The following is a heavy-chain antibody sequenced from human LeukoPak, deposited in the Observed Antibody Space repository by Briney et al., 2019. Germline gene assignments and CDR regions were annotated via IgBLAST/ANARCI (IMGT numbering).Heavy chain of an antibody. CDR3: ARESGSGSYFGYFDY. D-gene: IGHD1-26*01. CDR2: ISSSGSTI. Sequence: GGSLRLSCAASVFTLSSYEMKCVRHPPGKGLEWVSYISSSGSTIYYADSVKGRFTISRDNAKNSLYLQMNSLRAKDTAVYYCARESGSGSYFGYFDYWGQGTLVTVSS. J-gene: IGHJ4*02. CDR1: VFTLSSYE. V-gene: IGHV3-48*03.